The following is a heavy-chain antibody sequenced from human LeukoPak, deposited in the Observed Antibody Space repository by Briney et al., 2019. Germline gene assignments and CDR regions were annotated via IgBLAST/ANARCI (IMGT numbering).Heavy chain of an antibody. Sequence: GGSLRLSCAASGFTVSSNYMSWVRQAPGKGLEWLSTISGSGDNTYYADSVKGRFTVSRDNSKNTLYLQMNSLRVEDTAMYYCAKGAYYADWGQGTLVTVSS. CDR2: ISGSGDNT. D-gene: IGHD3-3*01. CDR3: AKGAYYAD. J-gene: IGHJ4*02. CDR1: GFTVSSNY. V-gene: IGHV3-23*01.